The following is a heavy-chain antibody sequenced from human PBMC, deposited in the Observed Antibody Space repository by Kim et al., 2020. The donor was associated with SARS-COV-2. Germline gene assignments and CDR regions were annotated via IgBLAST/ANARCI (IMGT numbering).Heavy chain of an antibody. CDR1: GGSISSSSYY. D-gene: IGHD1-26*01. J-gene: IGHJ1*01. V-gene: IGHV4-39*07. Sequence: SETLSLTCTVSGGSISSSSYYWGWIRQTPGKGLECIGTIYYSGSTYYNPSLKSRVTISVDTSRNQFSLRLNSVTAADTAVYFCADGGSGSYPEYFQHWGQGTLVIVSS. CDR2: IYYSGST. CDR3: ADGGSGSYPEYFQH.